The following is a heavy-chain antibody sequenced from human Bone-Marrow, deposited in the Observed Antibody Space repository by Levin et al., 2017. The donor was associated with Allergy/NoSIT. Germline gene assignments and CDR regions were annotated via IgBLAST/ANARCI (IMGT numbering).Heavy chain of an antibody. J-gene: IGHJ4*02. Sequence: GGSLRLSCAASGFTFSSYAMHWVRQAPGKGLEWVAVISYDGSNKYYADSVKGRFTISRDNSKNTLYLQMNSLRAEDTAVYYCVGATAYYFDYWGQGTLVTVSS. V-gene: IGHV3-30*04. D-gene: IGHD1-26*01. CDR1: GFTFSSYA. CDR3: VGATAYYFDY. CDR2: ISYDGSNK.